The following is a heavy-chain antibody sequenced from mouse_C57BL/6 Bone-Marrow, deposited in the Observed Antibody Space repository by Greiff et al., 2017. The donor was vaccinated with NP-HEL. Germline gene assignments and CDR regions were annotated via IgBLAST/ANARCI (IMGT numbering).Heavy chain of an antibody. Sequence: EVHLVESGGDLVKPGGSLKLSCAASGFTFSSYGMSWVRQTPDKRLEWVATISSGGSYTYYPDSVKGRFTISRDNAKNTLYLQMSSLKSEDTAMYYCARLTTIMTTVVAKDYWGQGTSVTVSS. D-gene: IGHD1-1*01. V-gene: IGHV5-6*01. J-gene: IGHJ4*01. CDR2: ISSGGSYT. CDR3: ARLTTIMTTVVAKDY. CDR1: GFTFSSYG.